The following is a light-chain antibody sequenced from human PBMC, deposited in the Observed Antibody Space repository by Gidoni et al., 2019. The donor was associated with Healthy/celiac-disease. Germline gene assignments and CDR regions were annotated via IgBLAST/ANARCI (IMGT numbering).Light chain of an antibody. CDR1: ALPKQY. CDR2: KDS. J-gene: IGLJ1*01. Sequence: SYELTQPPSVSVSPGQTDRITCSGDALPKQYAYWYQQKPGQAPVLVIYKDSERPSGIPERFSCSSSGTTVTLTISGVQAEDEADYYCQSADSSGTYYVFGTGTKVTVL. CDR3: QSADSSGTYYV. V-gene: IGLV3-25*03.